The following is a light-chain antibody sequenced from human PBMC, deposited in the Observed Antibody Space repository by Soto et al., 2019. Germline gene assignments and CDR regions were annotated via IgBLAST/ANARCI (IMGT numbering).Light chain of an antibody. CDR1: QSVTSN. CDR3: QQYNSWPPWT. J-gene: IGKJ1*01. CDR2: GAS. V-gene: IGKV3-15*01. Sequence: EIVMSQSPATLSVSPGERATLSCRASQSVTSNLAWYQQKPGQAPRLLIYGASTRATGIPDRFSGSGSGKEFTRTISSLQSEDFAVYYCQQYNSWPPWTFGQGTKVEI.